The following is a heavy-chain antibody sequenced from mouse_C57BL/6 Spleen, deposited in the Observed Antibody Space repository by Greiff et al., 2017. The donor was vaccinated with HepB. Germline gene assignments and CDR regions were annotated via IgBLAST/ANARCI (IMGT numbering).Heavy chain of an antibody. D-gene: IGHD1-1*01. CDR3: ARGDYGSSGLDY. CDR1: GYTFTSYW. V-gene: IGHV1-69*01. J-gene: IGHJ2*01. Sequence: QVHVKQPGAELVMPGASVKLSCKASGYTFTSYWMHWVKQRPGQGLEWIGEIDPSDSYTNYNQKFKGKSTLTVDKSSSTAYMQLSSLTSEDSAVYYCARGDYGSSGLDYWGQGTTLTVSS. CDR2: IDPSDSYT.